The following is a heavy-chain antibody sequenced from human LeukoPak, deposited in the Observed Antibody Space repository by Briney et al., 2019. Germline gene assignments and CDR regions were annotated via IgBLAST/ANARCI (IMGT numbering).Heavy chain of an antibody. CDR2: INHSGST. J-gene: IGHJ4*02. CDR3: ARVAGYSYGYHFDY. D-gene: IGHD5-18*01. Sequence: SETLSLTCAVYGGSFSGYYWSGIRPPPGKGLEWIGEINHSGSTNYNPSLKSRVTISVDTSKNQFSLKLSSVTAADTAVYYCARVAGYSYGYHFDYWGQGTLVTVSS. CDR1: GGSFSGYY. V-gene: IGHV4-34*01.